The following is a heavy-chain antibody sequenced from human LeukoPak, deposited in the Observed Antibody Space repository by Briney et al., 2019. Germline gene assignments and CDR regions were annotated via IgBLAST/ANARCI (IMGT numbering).Heavy chain of an antibody. Sequence: GGSLRLSCAASGFTFNAYTMTWVRQAPGKGLEWVSSINSVGQYIFYADPVRGRFTISRDNSKNSLYLQMNSLRAEDTALYYCAKDSMARRGPMFDYWGQGTLVTVSS. CDR1: GFTFNAYT. CDR3: AKDSMARRGPMFDY. CDR2: INSVGQYI. J-gene: IGHJ4*02. V-gene: IGHV3-21*04. D-gene: IGHD6-6*01.